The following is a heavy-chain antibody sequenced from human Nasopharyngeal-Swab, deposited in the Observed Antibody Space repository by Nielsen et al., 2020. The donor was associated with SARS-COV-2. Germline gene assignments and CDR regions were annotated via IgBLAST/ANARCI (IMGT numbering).Heavy chain of an antibody. CDR3: AREGRELWPTFDL. V-gene: IGHV3-21*01. CDR2: ISSSSYYI. Sequence: GGSLRLSCAASEFTFSSYTMNWVRQAPGKGLEWVSSISSSSYYIKYGESVKGRFTLSRDNAKNSLDLQMNSLRGEDTAVYYCAREGRELWPTFDLWGQGTLVTVSS. J-gene: IGHJ4*02. D-gene: IGHD3-16*01. CDR1: EFTFSSYT.